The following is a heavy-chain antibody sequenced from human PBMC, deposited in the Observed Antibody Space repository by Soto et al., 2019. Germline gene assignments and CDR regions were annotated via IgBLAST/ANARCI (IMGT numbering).Heavy chain of an antibody. CDR1: GFTVSSNY. J-gene: IGHJ6*02. V-gene: IGHV3-53*02. CDR3: ARAPRSSWRYYYYGMDV. CDR2: IYSGGST. D-gene: IGHD6-13*01. Sequence: EVQLVETGGGLIQPGGSLRLSCAASGFTVSSNYMSWVRQAPGKGLEWVSVIYSGGSTYYADSVKGRFTISRDNSKNTLYLQMNSLRAEDTAVYYCARAPRSSWRYYYYGMDVWCQGTTVTVSS.